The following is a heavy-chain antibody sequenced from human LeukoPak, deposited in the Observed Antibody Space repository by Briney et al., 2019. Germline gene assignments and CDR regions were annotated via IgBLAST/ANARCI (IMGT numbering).Heavy chain of an antibody. CDR1: GGSISSSSYY. D-gene: IGHD1-26*01. V-gene: IGHV4-39*01. J-gene: IGHJ3*02. CDR3: ARHDPIVGTPDAFDI. Sequence: SETLSLTCTVSGGSISSSSYYWGWIRQPPGKGLEWIGSIYYSGSTYYNPSLKSRVTISVDTSKNQFSLKLSSVTAADTAVYYCARHDPIVGTPDAFDIWGQGTMVTVSS. CDR2: IYYSGST.